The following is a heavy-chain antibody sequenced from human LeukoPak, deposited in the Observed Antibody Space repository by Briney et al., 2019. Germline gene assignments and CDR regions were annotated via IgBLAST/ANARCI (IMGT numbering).Heavy chain of an antibody. CDR2: IYYSGST. CDR1: GGSISSYY. CDR3: ARVEDCGGDCAYYFDY. J-gene: IGHJ4*02. V-gene: IGHV4-59*01. D-gene: IGHD2-21*02. Sequence: SETLFLTCTVSGGSISSYYWSWIRQPPGKGLEWIGYIYYSGSTNYNPSLKSRVTISVDTSKNQFSLKLSSVTAADTAVYYCARVEDCGGDCAYYFDYWGQGTLVTVSS.